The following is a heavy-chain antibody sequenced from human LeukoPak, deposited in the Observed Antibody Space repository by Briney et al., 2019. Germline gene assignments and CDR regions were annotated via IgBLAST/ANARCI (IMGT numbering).Heavy chain of an antibody. Sequence: ASVKVSCKASGYSFTDYYMHWVRQAPGQGLEWMGWMNPNSGGTNYAQKFQGRVTMTRDTSISTAYMELSSLRSDDTAVYYCARGSAMGADNWGQGTLVIVSS. J-gene: IGHJ4*02. D-gene: IGHD1-26*01. CDR3: ARGSAMGADN. CDR2: MNPNSGGT. CDR1: GYSFTDYY. V-gene: IGHV1-2*02.